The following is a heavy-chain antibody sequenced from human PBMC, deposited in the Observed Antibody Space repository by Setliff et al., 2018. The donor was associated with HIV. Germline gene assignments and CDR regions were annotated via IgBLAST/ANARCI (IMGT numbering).Heavy chain of an antibody. D-gene: IGHD1-26*01. Sequence: NPSETLSLTCTVSGGSISSGDYYWSWIRQPPGKGLEWIGYIYYSGSTYYNPSLKSRVTISVDTSKNQFSLKLSSVTAADTAIYYCARLGYSGSLVGAFDIWGQGTMVTVS. V-gene: IGHV4-30-4*08. CDR2: IYYSGST. CDR1: GGSISSGDYY. J-gene: IGHJ3*02. CDR3: ARLGYSGSLVGAFDI.